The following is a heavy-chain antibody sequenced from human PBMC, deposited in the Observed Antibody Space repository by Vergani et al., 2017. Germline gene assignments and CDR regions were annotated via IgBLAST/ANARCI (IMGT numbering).Heavy chain of an antibody. D-gene: IGHD3-22*01. CDR3: ARDFGRTMIADY. CDR1: GYTFTSYY. CDR2: INPSGGST. J-gene: IGHJ4*02. V-gene: IGHV1-46*01. Sequence: QVQLVQSGAEVKKPGASVKVSCKASGYTFTSYYMHWVRQAPGQGLEWMGIINPSGGSTSYAQKFQGRVTMTRDTSTSTVYMELSSLRSEDTAVYDCARDFGRTMIADYWGQGTLVTVSS.